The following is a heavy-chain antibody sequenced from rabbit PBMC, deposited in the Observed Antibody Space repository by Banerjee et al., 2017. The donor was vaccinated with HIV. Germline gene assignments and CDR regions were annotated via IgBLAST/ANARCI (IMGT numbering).Heavy chain of an antibody. CDR3: TRASTAYGGYGDL. D-gene: IGHD2-1*01. J-gene: IGHJ4*01. Sequence: QQQLEESGGGLVKPGGTLTLTCKASGIDFSSYYYMCWVRQAPGKGLEWIGCIIGGSGSDTYYASWAKGRFTISKTSSTTVTLQMTSLTAADTATYFCTRASTAYGGYGDLWGPGTLVTVS. CDR1: GIDFSSYYY. V-gene: IGHV1S45*01. CDR2: IIGGSGSDT.